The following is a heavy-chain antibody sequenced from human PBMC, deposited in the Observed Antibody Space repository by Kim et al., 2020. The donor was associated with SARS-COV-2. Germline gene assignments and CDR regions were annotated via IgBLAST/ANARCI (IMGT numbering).Heavy chain of an antibody. D-gene: IGHD3-10*01. CDR2: ISAYNGNT. V-gene: IGHV1-18*01. Sequence: ASVKVSCKASGYTFTSYGISWVRQAPGQGLEWMGWISAYNGNTNYAQKLQGRVTMTTDTSTSTAYMELRSLSSDDTAVYYCARDDMRLLGIGAFDIWGQGTMVTVSS. CDR3: ARDDMRLLGIGAFDI. CDR1: GYTFTSYG. J-gene: IGHJ3*02.